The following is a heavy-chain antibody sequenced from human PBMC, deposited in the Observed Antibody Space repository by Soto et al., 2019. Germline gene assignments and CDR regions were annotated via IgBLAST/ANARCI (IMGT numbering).Heavy chain of an antibody. Sequence: GGSLRLSCAASGFTFWSYAMSWVRQAPGKGLEWVGRTRNRANSYTTEYAASVKGRFTISRDDSRNSVYLQMNSLKTEDTAVYYCGRDGSEYWGGNCYPDFDLWGRATLVTVP. J-gene: IGHJ2*01. CDR1: GFTFWSYA. D-gene: IGHD2-21*02. V-gene: IGHV3-72*01. CDR2: TRNRANSYTT. CDR3: GRDGSEYWGGNCYPDFDL.